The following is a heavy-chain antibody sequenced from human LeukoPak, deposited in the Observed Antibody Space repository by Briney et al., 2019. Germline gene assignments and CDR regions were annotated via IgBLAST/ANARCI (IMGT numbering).Heavy chain of an antibody. J-gene: IGHJ5*01. V-gene: IGHV3-7*01. CDR1: GLIFNSYW. D-gene: IGHD1-7*01. Sequence: GGSLRLSCAASGLIFNSYWMTWVRQVPGKGLEWVANIKQDGSETYYVGAVRGRFIISRDNAKNSLYLQMNSLRVDDTALSYCARVPGVLGTYRVNSGGQGPLATV. CDR2: IKQDGSET. CDR3: ARVPGVLGTYRVNS.